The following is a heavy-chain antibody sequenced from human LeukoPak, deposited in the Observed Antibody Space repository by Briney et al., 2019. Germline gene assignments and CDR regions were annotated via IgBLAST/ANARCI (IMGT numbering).Heavy chain of an antibody. CDR3: ARDKQQLSY. Sequence: SETLSLTCSVSGGSISSYHWSWIRQPPGKGLEWIGSIYYSGSTNYNPSLKSRVTISVDTSKNPFSLKLTSVTAADTAVYYCARDKQQLSYWGQGTLVTVSS. J-gene: IGHJ4*02. D-gene: IGHD6-13*01. CDR1: GGSISSYH. V-gene: IGHV4-59*01. CDR2: IYYSGST.